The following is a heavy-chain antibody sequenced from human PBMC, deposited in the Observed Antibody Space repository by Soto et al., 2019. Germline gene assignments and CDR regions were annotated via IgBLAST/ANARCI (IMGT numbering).Heavy chain of an antibody. V-gene: IGHV6-1*01. CDR3: ARDQSDSGSYYVNAFDI. Sequence: PSQTLSLTCAISGDSVSSNSAAWNWIRQSPSRGLEWLGRTYYRSKWYNDYAVSVKSRITINPDTSKNQFSLQLNSVTPKDTAVYYCARDQSDSGSYYVNAFDIWGQGTMVTVSS. D-gene: IGHD1-26*01. CDR2: TYYRSKWYN. CDR1: GDSVSSNSAA. J-gene: IGHJ3*02.